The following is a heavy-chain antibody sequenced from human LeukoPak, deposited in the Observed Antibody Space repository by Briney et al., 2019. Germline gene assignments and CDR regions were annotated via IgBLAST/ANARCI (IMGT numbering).Heavy chain of an antibody. D-gene: IGHD2-2*01. J-gene: IGHJ4*02. CDR3: AKERGSLPAGQDRFDY. CDR2: ISGGGDNT. CDR1: GFTFSSYA. V-gene: IGHV3-23*01. Sequence: GGSLRLSCAASGFTFSSYAVSWVRQAPGKGLGWVSAISGGGDNTYYADSVKGRFTISRDNSKNTLYLHMNSLRAEDTAVYYCAKERGSLPAGQDRFDYWGQGTLVTVSS.